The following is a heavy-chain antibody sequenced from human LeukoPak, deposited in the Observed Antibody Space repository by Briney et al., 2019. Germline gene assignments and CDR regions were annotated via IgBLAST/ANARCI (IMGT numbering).Heavy chain of an antibody. Sequence: ASVKVSCKASGYSFTSCYMHWVRQAPGQGLEWMGIINPSGGSTSYAQKFQGRVTMTRDTSTTTVYMELSSLRSEDTAVYYCAREFQTLRYLVRGYFDPWGQGTLVTVSS. D-gene: IGHD3-9*01. CDR2: INPSGGST. CDR1: GYSFTSCY. V-gene: IGHV1-46*01. CDR3: AREFQTLRYLVRGYFDP. J-gene: IGHJ5*02.